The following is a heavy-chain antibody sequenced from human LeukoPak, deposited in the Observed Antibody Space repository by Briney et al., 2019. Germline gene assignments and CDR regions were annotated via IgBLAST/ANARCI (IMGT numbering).Heavy chain of an antibody. CDR1: GFTFSSYA. J-gene: IGHJ5*02. Sequence: GGSLRLSCAASGFTFSSYAMSWVRQAPGKGLEWVSAISGSGGSTYYADSVKGRFTISRDNSKNTLYLQMNSLRAEDTAVYYCANSAGWYQLLPWCDPWGQGTLVTVSS. CDR3: ANSAGWYQLLPWCDP. D-gene: IGHD2-2*01. CDR2: ISGSGGST. V-gene: IGHV3-23*01.